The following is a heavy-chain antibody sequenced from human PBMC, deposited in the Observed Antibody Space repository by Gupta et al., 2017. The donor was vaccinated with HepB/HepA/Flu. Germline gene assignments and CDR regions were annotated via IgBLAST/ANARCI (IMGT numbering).Heavy chain of an antibody. V-gene: IGHV3-23*01. CDR1: GFTFSSYD. CDR3: AKGGYQAY. D-gene: IGHD3-16*02. Sequence: EVQMLESGGGLVQPGGSLRLSCAASGFTFSSYDMNWVRQGPGKGLEWVSGISGSGGRIYYADSVKGRFTISRDNSKNTVYLQMNSLRAEDTAVYYCAKGGYQAYWGQGTLVTVSS. J-gene: IGHJ4*02. CDR2: ISGSGGRI.